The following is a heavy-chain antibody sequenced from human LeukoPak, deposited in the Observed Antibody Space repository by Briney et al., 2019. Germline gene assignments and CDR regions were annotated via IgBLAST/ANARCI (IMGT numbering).Heavy chain of an antibody. D-gene: IGHD5-12*01. J-gene: IGHJ4*02. CDR2: IRDDGSNK. CDR3: AREIGLNIVASFAY. CDR1: GFTFSNYG. Sequence: PGGSLRLSCAASGFTFSNYGMHWVRQAPGKGLEWVANIRDDGSNKYYGDSVKGRFIISRDNTKNTLYLQMNSLRAEDTAVYYCAREIGLNIVASFAYWGQGTLVTVSS. V-gene: IGHV3-33*01.